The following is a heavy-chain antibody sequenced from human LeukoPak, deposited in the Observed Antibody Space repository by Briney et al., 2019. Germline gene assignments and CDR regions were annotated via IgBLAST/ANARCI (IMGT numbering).Heavy chain of an antibody. CDR1: GFTFSSYA. Sequence: GGSLRLSCAASGFTFSSYAMHWVRQAPGKGLEWVAVISYDGSNKYYADSEKGRFTISRDNSKNTLYLQMNSLRAEDTAVYYCARDRGRAQLVGHREFDYWGQGTLVTVSS. CDR2: ISYDGSNK. D-gene: IGHD6-6*01. J-gene: IGHJ4*02. CDR3: ARDRGRAQLVGHREFDY. V-gene: IGHV3-30*04.